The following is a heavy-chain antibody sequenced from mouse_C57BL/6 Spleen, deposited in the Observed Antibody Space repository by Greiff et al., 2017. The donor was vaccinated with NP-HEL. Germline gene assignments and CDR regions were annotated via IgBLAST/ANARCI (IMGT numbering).Heavy chain of an antibody. D-gene: IGHD2-13*01. CDR1: GYTFTSYW. CDR2: IGPGSGST. J-gene: IGHJ4*01. V-gene: IGHV1-62-3*01. Sequence: QVQLQQPGAELVKPGASVKLSCKASGYTFTSYWMHWVKQRPGRGLEWIGKIGPGSGSTYYNEKFKGKATLTADKSSSTAYMQLSSLTAEDSAVYFCARERLLGGYYAMDYWVKEPQSPSPQ. CDR3: ARERLLGGYYAMDY.